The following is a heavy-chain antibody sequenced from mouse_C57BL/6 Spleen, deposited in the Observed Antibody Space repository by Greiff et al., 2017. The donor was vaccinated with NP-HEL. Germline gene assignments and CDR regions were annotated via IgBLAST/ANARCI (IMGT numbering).Heavy chain of an antibody. CDR1: GYTFTSYW. Sequence: QVQLQQPGAELVMPGASVKLSCKASGYTFTSYWMHWVKQRPGQGLEWIGEIDPSDSYTNYNQKVKGKSTLTVDKSSSTAYMQLSSLTSEDSAVYYCARGEAMDYWGQGTSVTVSS. CDR3: ARGEAMDY. J-gene: IGHJ4*01. CDR2: IDPSDSYT. V-gene: IGHV1-69*01.